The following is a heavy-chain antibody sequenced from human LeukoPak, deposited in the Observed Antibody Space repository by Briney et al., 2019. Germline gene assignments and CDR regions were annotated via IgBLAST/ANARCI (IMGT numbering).Heavy chain of an antibody. CDR1: GYTFTGYY. Sequence: ASVKVSCKASGYTFTGYYMHWVRQAPGQGLEWMGWINPNSGGTNYAQKFQGRVTMTRDTSISTAYMELSRLRSDDTAVYYCARWLAGTTADDYWGQGTLVTVSS. CDR2: INPNSGGT. V-gene: IGHV1-2*02. D-gene: IGHD1-7*01. J-gene: IGHJ4*02. CDR3: ARWLAGTTADDY.